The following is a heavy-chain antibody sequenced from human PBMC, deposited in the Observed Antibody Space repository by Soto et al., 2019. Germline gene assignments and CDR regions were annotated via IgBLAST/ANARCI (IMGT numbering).Heavy chain of an antibody. J-gene: IGHJ4*02. D-gene: IGHD3-9*01. CDR3: ARGRDYDILTGYYIPVHFDY. CDR1: GGSFSGYY. Sequence: SETLSRTCAVYGGSFSGYYWSWIRPPPGKGLEWIGEINHSGSTNYNPSLKSRVTISVDTSKNQFSLKLSSVTAADTAVYYCARGRDYDILTGYYIPVHFDYWGQGTLVTVSS. CDR2: INHSGST. V-gene: IGHV4-34*01.